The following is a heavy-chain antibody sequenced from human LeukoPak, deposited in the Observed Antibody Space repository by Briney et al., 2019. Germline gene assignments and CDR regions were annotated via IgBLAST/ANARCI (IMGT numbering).Heavy chain of an antibody. CDR3: ARTRRIRFLEWFTTGDY. Sequence: GGSLRLSCAASGFTFSSYSMNWVRQAPGKGLEWVSYISSSSSTIYYADSVKGRFTISRDNAKNSLYLQMNSLRAEDTAVYYCARTRRIRFLEWFTTGDYWGQGTLVTVSS. D-gene: IGHD3-3*01. CDR1: GFTFSSYS. J-gene: IGHJ4*02. V-gene: IGHV3-48*04. CDR2: ISSSSSTI.